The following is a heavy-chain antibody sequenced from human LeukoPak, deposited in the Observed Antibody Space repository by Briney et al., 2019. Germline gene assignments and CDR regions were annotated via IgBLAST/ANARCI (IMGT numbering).Heavy chain of an antibody. J-gene: IGHJ4*02. CDR1: GLPLIFSA. V-gene: IGHV3-23*01. CDR2: ISGRGGST. CDR3: AKAPTRSEGFDY. Sequence: PGGSLLLACSAPGLPLIFSAGAAVRQAPGRGLEWVSAISGRGGSTYYADSVKGRFTISRDNSKNTLYLQMNSLRAEDTAVYYCAKAPTRSEGFDYWGQGALVTVSS.